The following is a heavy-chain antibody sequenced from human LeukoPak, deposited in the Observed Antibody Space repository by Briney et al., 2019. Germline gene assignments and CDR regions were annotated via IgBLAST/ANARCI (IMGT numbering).Heavy chain of an antibody. Sequence: ASVKVSCKASGGTFSSYAISWVRQAPGQGLEWMGRIIPILGIANYAQKFQGRVTITADKSTSTAYMELSSLRSEDMAVYYCARAGGIVGAVLDYWGQGTLVTVSS. J-gene: IGHJ4*02. D-gene: IGHD1-26*01. CDR2: IIPILGIA. V-gene: IGHV1-69*04. CDR3: ARAGGIVGAVLDY. CDR1: GGTFSSYA.